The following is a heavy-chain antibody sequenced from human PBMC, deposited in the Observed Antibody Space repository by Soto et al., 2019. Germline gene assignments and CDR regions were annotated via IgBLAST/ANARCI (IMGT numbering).Heavy chain of an antibody. J-gene: IGHJ4*02. CDR3: AGQYSSSLFDY. CDR2: IKHDGSEK. V-gene: IGHV3-7*05. D-gene: IGHD6-13*01. Sequence: GGSLRLSCAASGFTFSSYAMSWVRQAPGKGLEWVANIKHDGSEKYYVDSVKGRFTISRDNAKNSLYLQMNSLRAEDTAVYYCAGQYSSSLFDYWGQGTLVTVSS. CDR1: GFTFSSYA.